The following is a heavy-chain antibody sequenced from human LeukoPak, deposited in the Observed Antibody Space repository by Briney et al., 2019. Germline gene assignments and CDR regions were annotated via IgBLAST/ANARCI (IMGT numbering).Heavy chain of an antibody. CDR3: ASYGSGSYYSTYSDY. D-gene: IGHD3-10*01. CDR1: GGSISSSS. J-gene: IGHJ4*02. V-gene: IGHV3-21*01. CDR2: ISSSSSYI. Sequence: PSETLSLTCTVSGGSISSSSYYWGWIRQPPGKGLEWVSSISSSSSYIYYADSVKGRFTISRDNAKNSLYLQMNSLRAEDTAVYYCASYGSGSYYSTYSDYWGQGTLVTVSS.